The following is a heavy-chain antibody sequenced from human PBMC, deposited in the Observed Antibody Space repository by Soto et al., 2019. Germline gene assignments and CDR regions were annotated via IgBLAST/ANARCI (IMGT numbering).Heavy chain of an antibody. V-gene: IGHV3-30*03. CDR2: ISYEGSNK. CDR1: GFTFSSYG. D-gene: IGHD2-21*02. J-gene: IGHJ4*02. Sequence: PGGSLRLSCAASGFTFSSYGIHWVRQAPGKGLEWVAVISYEGSNKYDADSVEGRFTISRDNTKNTRYPQMNSLRDDDTAVYYCATDCGGNCHHFDYWGQGTLVTVSS. CDR3: ATDCGGNCHHFDY.